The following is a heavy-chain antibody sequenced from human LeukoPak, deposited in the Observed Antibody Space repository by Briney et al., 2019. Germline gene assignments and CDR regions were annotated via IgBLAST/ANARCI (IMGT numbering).Heavy chain of an antibody. CDR1: GFTFSSYA. D-gene: IGHD3-22*01. Sequence: LTGASLRLSCAASGFTFSSYAMRWVRQAPGKGLEWVSAISGSGGSTYYADSVKGRFTISRDNSKNTLYLQMNSLRAEDTAVYYCAKDQIYYDSSGYYGLAEYFQHWGQGTLVTVSS. CDR2: ISGSGGST. J-gene: IGHJ1*01. V-gene: IGHV3-23*01. CDR3: AKDQIYYDSSGYYGLAEYFQH.